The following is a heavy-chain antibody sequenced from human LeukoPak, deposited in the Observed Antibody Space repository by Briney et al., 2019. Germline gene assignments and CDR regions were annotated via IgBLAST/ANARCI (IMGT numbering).Heavy chain of an antibody. CDR2: AYYRSKWFF. V-gene: IGHV6-1*01. J-gene: IGHJ3*02. CDR1: GDSVSSNSAA. D-gene: IGHD2-21*01. CDR3: AREIEAQTTYCAFDI. Sequence: SQTLSLTCAISGDSVSSNSAAWNWIRQSPSRGLEWLGRAYYRSKWFFNYEVSVRSRITINPDTSKNQFSLQLNSVTPEDTAVYFCAREIEAQTTYCAFDIWGQGTMVTVSS.